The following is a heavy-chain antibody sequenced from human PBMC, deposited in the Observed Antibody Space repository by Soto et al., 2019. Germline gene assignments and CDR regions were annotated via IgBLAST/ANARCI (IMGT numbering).Heavy chain of an antibody. CDR1: GYNFTNYR. V-gene: IGHV1-18*01. CDR3: ARVLKYNWNLTAFDI. CDR2: ISAYNSNT. Sequence: ASVKVYCKSSGYNFTNYRISWVRQAPGQGLEWMGWISAYNSNTNYAQKLQGRVTMTTDTSTSTAYMELGSLRSDDTALYYCARVLKYNWNLTAFDIWGQGTMVTVSS. J-gene: IGHJ3*02. D-gene: IGHD1-20*01.